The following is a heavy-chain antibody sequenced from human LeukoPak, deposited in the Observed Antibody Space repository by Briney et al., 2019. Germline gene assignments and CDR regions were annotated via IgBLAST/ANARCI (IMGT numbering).Heavy chain of an antibody. Sequence: TGGSLRLSCAASGFTFSSYEMNWVRQAPGKGLEWVSYISSSGSTIYYADSVKGRFTISRDNAKNSLYLQMNSLRAEDTAVCYCASPAEAAAGGFDYWGQGTLVTVSS. V-gene: IGHV3-48*03. CDR2: ISSSGSTI. CDR1: GFTFSSYE. D-gene: IGHD6-13*01. J-gene: IGHJ4*02. CDR3: ASPAEAAAGGFDY.